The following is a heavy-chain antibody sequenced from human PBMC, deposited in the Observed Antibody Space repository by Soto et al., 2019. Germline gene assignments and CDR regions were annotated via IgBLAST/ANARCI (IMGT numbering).Heavy chain of an antibody. V-gene: IGHV4-30-2*01. J-gene: IGHJ4*02. D-gene: IGHD4-17*01. CDR2: IYLGGST. CDR1: GGFISSGGYS. Sequence: QLQLQESGSGLVQPSQTLSLTCGVSGGFISSGGYSWSWIRQPPGKGLEWIGYIYLGGSTFYNPSLNSRVSISIDRSKNEFSLKLTSVTAADTAVYYCARGVSVTTNYFDFWGQGSLVTVSS. CDR3: ARGVSVTTNYFDF.